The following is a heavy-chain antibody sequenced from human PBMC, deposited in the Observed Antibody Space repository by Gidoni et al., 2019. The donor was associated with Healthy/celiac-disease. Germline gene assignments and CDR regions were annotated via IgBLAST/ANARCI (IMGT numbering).Heavy chain of an antibody. CDR2: IKSKTDGGTT. V-gene: IGHV3-15*07. D-gene: IGHD6-6*01. J-gene: IGHJ4*02. Sequence: EVQLVESGGGFVKPGGSLRLSCAASGFTFSHAGMNWGRQAPGKGLEWVGRIKSKTDGGTTDYAAPVKGRFTISRDDSKNTLYLQMNSLKTEDTAVYYCTTDSLVSHGSSSSYWGQGTLVTVSS. CDR3: TTDSLVSHGSSSSY. CDR1: GFTFSHAG.